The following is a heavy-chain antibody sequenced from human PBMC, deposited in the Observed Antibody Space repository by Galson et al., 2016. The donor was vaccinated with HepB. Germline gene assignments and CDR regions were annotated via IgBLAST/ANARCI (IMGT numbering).Heavy chain of an antibody. V-gene: IGHV3-74*01. D-gene: IGHD6-19*01. J-gene: IGHJ4*02. CDR3: AREGASVAGHFDY. CDR1: GFPFSSYW. Sequence: SLRLSCAASGFPFSSYWIHWVRQGPGKGLVWVSRISSGETYKRYADSVKGRFTVSRDNAKNMVYLQMNSLRVEDTGTYYCAREGASVAGHFDYWGQGTPVAVSS. CDR2: ISSGETYK.